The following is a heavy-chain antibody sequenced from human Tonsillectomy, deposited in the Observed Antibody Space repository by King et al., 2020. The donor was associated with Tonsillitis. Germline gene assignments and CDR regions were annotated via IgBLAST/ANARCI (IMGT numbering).Heavy chain of an antibody. CDR3: ARRATSIVVVPATRDAFDI. V-gene: IGHV4-39*01. J-gene: IGHJ3*02. Sequence: LQLQESGPGLVKPSETLSLTCKVSGVSISSSSYFWDWIRQPPGKGLEWIGSIYYSGSTYYNPSLNGRVTISVDTSKNQFSLKLGSVTAADTAVYYCARRATSIVVVPATRDAFDIWGQGTMVTVSS. CDR2: IYYSGST. D-gene: IGHD2-2*01. CDR1: GVSISSSSYF.